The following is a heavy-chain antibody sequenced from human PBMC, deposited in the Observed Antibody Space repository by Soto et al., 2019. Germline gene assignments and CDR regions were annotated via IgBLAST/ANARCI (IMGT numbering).Heavy chain of an antibody. CDR2: IYYSGST. J-gene: IGHJ4*02. CDR3: ATQGYYDYVWGSYRFYYFDY. D-gene: IGHD3-16*02. CDR1: GGSFSGYY. V-gene: IGHV4-34*01. Sequence: PSETLSLTCAVYGGSFSGYYWTWIRQPPGKGLEWIGYIYYSGSTYYNPSLESRVTISVDTSKNQFSLKLSSVTAADTAVYYCATQGYYDYVWGSYRFYYFDYWGQGALVTVS.